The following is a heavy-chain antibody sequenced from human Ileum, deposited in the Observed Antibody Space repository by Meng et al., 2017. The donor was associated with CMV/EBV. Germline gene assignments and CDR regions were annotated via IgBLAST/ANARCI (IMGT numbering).Heavy chain of an antibody. J-gene: IGHJ6*02. CDR1: FTFSTYG. CDR3: AKVVPSLGNYYYYGMDV. Sequence: FTFSTYGMHWVRQAPGKGLEWVAFIRYDGSNMQYADSVKGRFTISRDNSKNTLDLQMNSLRAEDTAVYYCAKVVPSLGNYYYYGMDVWGQGTTVTVSS. CDR2: IRYDGSNM. V-gene: IGHV3-30*02.